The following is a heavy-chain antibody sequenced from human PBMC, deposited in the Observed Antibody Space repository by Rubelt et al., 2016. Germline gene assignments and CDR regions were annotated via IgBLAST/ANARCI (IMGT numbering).Heavy chain of an antibody. Sequence: QLQLQESGPGLVKPSETLSLTCTVSGDSISSSSYYWGWIRQPPGKGLEWIGSIYYSGTPYTNPSLKSRVPISVDTSKNQFSLKLSSVTAADTAVYYCAREIRMILDTAMAITNWFDPWGQGTLVTVSS. D-gene: IGHD5-18*01. J-gene: IGHJ5*02. CDR3: AREIRMILDTAMAITNWFDP. V-gene: IGHV4-39*07. CDR2: IYYSGTP. CDR1: GDSISSSSYY.